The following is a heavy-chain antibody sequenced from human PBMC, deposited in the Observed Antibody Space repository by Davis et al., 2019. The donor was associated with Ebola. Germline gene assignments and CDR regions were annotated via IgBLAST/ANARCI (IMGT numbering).Heavy chain of an antibody. Sequence: PGGSLRLSCAASGFTFSTYWMSWVRQAPGKGLEWVANIKTDGSEEHYVDSVKGRFTMSRDNAKNTLYLQMNSLRGEDTAVYYCARVQAYYDSSGYYSDAFDIWGQGTMVTVSS. CDR3: ARVQAYYDSSGYYSDAFDI. V-gene: IGHV3-7*01. D-gene: IGHD3-22*01. CDR1: GFTFSTYW. CDR2: IKTDGSEE. J-gene: IGHJ3*02.